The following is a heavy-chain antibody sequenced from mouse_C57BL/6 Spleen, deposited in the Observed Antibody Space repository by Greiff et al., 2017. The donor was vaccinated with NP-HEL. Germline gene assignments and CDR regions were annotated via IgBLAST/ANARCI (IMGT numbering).Heavy chain of an antibody. Sequence: QVQLKQSGAELMKPGASVKLSCKATGYTFTGYWIEWVKQRPGHGLEWIGEILPGSGSTNYNEKFKGKATFTADTSSNTAYMQLSSLTTEDSAIYYCARRASDYDVGAWFAYWGQGTLVTVSA. V-gene: IGHV1-9*01. D-gene: IGHD2-4*01. CDR2: ILPGSGST. J-gene: IGHJ3*01. CDR1: GYTFTGYW. CDR3: ARRASDYDVGAWFAY.